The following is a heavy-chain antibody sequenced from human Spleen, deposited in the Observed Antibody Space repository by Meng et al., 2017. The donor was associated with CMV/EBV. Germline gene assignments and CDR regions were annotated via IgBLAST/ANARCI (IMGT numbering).Heavy chain of an antibody. CDR1: GLTFSSYW. D-gene: IGHD2-21*01. CDR2: ISWNSGSI. J-gene: IGHJ3*02. Sequence: SLKISCAASGLTFSSYWMSWVRQAPGKGLEWVSIISWNSGSIAYADSVKGRFTISRDNAKNSLYLQMNSLRAEDTALYYCANIADALDIWGQGTMVTVSS. V-gene: IGHV3-9*01. CDR3: ANIADALDI.